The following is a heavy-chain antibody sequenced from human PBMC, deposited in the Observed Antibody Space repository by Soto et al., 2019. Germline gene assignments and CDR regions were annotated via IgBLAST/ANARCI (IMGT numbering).Heavy chain of an antibody. V-gene: IGHV3-30*18. CDR3: AKARYDSSGYPDAFDI. CDR1: GFTFSSYG. J-gene: IGHJ3*02. CDR2: ISYDGSNK. Sequence: QVQLVESGGGVVQPGRSLRLSCAASGFTFSSYGMHWVRQAPGKGLEWVAVISYDGSNKYYADSVKGRFTISRDNSKNTLYLQMNSLRAEDTAVYYCAKARYDSSGYPDAFDIWGQGTMVTVSS. D-gene: IGHD3-22*01.